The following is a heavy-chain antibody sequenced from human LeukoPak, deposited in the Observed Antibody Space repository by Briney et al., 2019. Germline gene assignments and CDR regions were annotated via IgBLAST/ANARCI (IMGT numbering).Heavy chain of an antibody. CDR1: GGSISSGGYY. CDR2: IYYSGST. D-gene: IGHD4-11*01. V-gene: IGHV4-31*03. Sequence: SETLSLTCTVSGGSISSGGYYWSWIRQHPGTGLEWIGYIYYSGSTYYNPSLKSRVTISVDTSKNQFSLKLSSVTAADTAVYYCARSSLQEENWFDPWGQGTLVTVSS. J-gene: IGHJ5*02. CDR3: ARSSLQEENWFDP.